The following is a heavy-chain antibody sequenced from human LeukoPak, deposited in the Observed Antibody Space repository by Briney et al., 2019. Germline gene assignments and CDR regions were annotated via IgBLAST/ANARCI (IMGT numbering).Heavy chain of an antibody. Sequence: PSETLSLTCAVYGGSFSGYYWSWIRQPPGKGLEWIGEINHSGSTNYNPSLKSRVTISVDTSKNQFSLKLSSMTAADTAVYYCARGCAAAGTGWFDPWGQGTLVTVSS. CDR1: GGSFSGYY. J-gene: IGHJ5*02. D-gene: IGHD6-13*01. CDR3: ARGCAAAGTGWFDP. V-gene: IGHV4-34*01. CDR2: INHSGST.